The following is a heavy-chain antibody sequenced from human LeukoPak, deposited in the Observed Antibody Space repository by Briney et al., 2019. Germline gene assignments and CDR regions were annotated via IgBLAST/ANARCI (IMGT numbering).Heavy chain of an antibody. CDR2: IYSTTGTT. J-gene: IGHJ5*02. Sequence: SETLSLTCTVSGASPYWTWIRQPPGKGLEWIGYIYSTTGTTNSNPSLKSRVTMSQDTSKKHLSLKLSAVTAADTAVYYCARGYGWFDPWGQGILVIVSS. V-gene: IGHV4-4*09. D-gene: IGHD3-10*01. CDR1: GASPY. CDR3: ARGYGWFDP.